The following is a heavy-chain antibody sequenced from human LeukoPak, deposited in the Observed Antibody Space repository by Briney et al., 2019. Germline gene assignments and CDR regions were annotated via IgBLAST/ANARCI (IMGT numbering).Heavy chain of an antibody. CDR3: AKGLSAGAGNYYGSGINDY. D-gene: IGHD3-10*01. V-gene: IGHV3-23*01. J-gene: IGHJ4*02. CDR1: GFFFSSYA. Sequence: GGSLRLSCAASGFFFSSYAMSWVRQAPGKGLEWVSAISGSGGSTYYADSVKGRFTISRDNSKNTLYLHMNSLRAEDTAVYYCAKGLSAGAGNYYGSGINDYWGQGTLVTVSS. CDR2: ISGSGGST.